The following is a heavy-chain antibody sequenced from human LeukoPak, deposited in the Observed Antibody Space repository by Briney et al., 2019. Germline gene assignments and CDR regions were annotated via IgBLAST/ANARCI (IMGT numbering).Heavy chain of an antibody. CDR2: IRYDGSNK. CDR3: AKVPSPGYSSSWNHQFDY. CDR1: GFTLSSYG. D-gene: IGHD6-13*01. J-gene: IGHJ4*02. Sequence: GGSLRLSCAASGFTLSSYGMHWVRQAPGKGLEWVAFIRYDGSNKYYADSVKGRFTISRDNSKNTLYLQMNSLRAEDTAVYYCAKVPSPGYSSSWNHQFDYWGQGTLVTVSS. V-gene: IGHV3-30*02.